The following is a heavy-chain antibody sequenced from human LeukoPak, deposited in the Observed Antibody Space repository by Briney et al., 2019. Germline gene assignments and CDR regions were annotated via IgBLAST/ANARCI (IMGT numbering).Heavy chain of an antibody. CDR2: IIPIFGTA. CDR1: GGTFSSYT. J-gene: IGHJ3*02. V-gene: IGHV1-69*05. Sequence: SVKVSCNVSGGTFSSYTISWVRQAPGQGLEWMGRIIPIFGTANYAQKFQGRVTITTDESTSTAYMELSSLRSEDTAVYYCAREDLGPHAFDIWGQGTMVTVSS. CDR3: AREDLGPHAFDI. D-gene: IGHD3-16*01.